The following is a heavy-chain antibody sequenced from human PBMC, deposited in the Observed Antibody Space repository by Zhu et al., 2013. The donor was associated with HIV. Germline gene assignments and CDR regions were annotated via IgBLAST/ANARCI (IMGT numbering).Heavy chain of an antibody. J-gene: IGHJ3*02. CDR1: GYTFYNYA. V-gene: IGHV1-18*01. CDR3: ARDLYSTSSRPFDI. D-gene: IGHD6-6*01. Sequence: VQLRQSGAEVKKPGASVKVSCKASGYTFYNYAISWVRQAPGQGLEWMGWISVYNGNTKYAQKVQGRVTMTTDTSTSTAYMELRSLRSDDTAVYYCARDLYSTSSRPFDIWGQGTMVTVSS. CDR2: ISVYNGNT.